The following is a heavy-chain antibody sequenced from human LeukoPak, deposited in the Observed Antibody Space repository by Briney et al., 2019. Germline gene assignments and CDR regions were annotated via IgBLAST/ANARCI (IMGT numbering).Heavy chain of an antibody. CDR1: GFTFNSYW. J-gene: IGHJ4*02. V-gene: IGHV3-74*01. CDR3: ARPFSGYNYGSFDY. CDR2: INSDGSST. Sequence: GGSLRLSCVASGFTFNSYWMHWVRHGPGKGLVWVSRINSDGSSTNYADSVKGRSTISRDSAKNTLYLQMNSLRAEDTAVYYCARPFSGYNYGSFDYWGQGSLVTVSS. D-gene: IGHD5-18*01.